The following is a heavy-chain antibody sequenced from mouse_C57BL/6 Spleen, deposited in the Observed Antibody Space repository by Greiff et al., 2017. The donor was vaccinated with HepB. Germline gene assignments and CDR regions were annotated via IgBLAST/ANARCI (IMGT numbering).Heavy chain of an antibody. D-gene: IGHD1-1*01. CDR2: IDPSDSYT. V-gene: IGHV1-69*01. CDR3: TVVAKEAWFAY. J-gene: IGHJ3*01. CDR1: GYTFTSYW. Sequence: QVHVKQPGAELVMPGASVKLSCKASGYTFTSYWMHWVKQRPGQGLEWIGEIDPSDSYTNYNQKFKGKSTLTVDKSSSTAYMQLSSLTSEDSAVYYCTVVAKEAWFAYWGQGTLVTVSA.